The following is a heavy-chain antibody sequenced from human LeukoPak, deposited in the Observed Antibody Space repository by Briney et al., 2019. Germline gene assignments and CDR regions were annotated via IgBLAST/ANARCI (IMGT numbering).Heavy chain of an antibody. CDR2: INHSGST. CDR3: ARRTLGYDILTGSPGKGFDY. V-gene: IGHV4-34*01. CDR1: GGSFSDYY. Sequence: SETLSLTCAVYGGSFSDYYWSWIRQPPGKGLEWIGEINHSGSTNYNPSLKSRITISVDTSKNQFSLKLSSVTAADTAVYYCARRTLGYDILTGSPGKGFDYWGQGTLVTVSS. J-gene: IGHJ4*02. D-gene: IGHD3-9*01.